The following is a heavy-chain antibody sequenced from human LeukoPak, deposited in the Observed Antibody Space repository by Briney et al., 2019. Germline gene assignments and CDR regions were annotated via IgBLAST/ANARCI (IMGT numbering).Heavy chain of an antibody. CDR2: INPSAAST. V-gene: IGHV1-46*04. CDR3: ARAAIAARYYFDY. Sequence: ASVKVSCKASGYIFTSFYVHWVRQAPGQGLEWVGVINPSAASTDYAQKLQGRVTMTRDTSTSTVSMELSSLRSEDTAVYYCARAAIAARYYFDYWGQGSLVTVSS. D-gene: IGHD6-6*01. J-gene: IGHJ4*02. CDR1: GYIFTSFY.